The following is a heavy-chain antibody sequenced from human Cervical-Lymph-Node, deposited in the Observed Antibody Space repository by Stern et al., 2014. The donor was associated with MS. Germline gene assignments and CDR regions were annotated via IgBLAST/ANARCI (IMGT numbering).Heavy chain of an antibody. CDR3: ARGAMTQDYYSGLDV. J-gene: IGHJ6*02. CDR2: INMDGSRM. Sequence: EVQLVESGGGLVQPGGSLRLSCEASGFTFNNFWMHWVRQTPEKWLVWVARINMDGSRMGTAGSVRSRFTMSRDNAKNTLYLQMDSLRVEDTAVYYCARGAMTQDYYSGLDVWGQGTMVTVSS. V-gene: IGHV3-74*01. CDR1: GFTFNNFW.